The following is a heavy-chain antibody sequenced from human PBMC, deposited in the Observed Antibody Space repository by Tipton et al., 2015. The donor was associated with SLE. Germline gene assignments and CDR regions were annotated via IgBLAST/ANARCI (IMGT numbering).Heavy chain of an antibody. CDR3: ARGGLEYDFWSGYYTAPYFQH. CDR1: GGSFSGYY. V-gene: IGHV4-34*01. D-gene: IGHD3-3*01. CDR2: INHSGST. Sequence: LRLSCAVYGGSFSGYYWSWIRQPPGKGLEWIGEINHSGSTNYNPSLKSRVTISVDTSKNQFSLKLSSVTAADTAVYYCARGGLEYDFWSGYYTAPYFQHWGQGTLVTVSS. J-gene: IGHJ1*01.